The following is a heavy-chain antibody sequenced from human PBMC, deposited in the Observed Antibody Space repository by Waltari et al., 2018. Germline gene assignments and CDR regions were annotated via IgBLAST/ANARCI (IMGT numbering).Heavy chain of an antibody. Sequence: QVQLVQSGAEVKKPGASVKVSCKASGYTFTGYYMHWVRQAPGQGLGRMVEINPKRRGTNAAQKFQGRVPRCRDTSISTAYMGLSRLRSDDTAVYYCARERGGIAARPAGWFDPWGQGTLVTVSS. J-gene: IGHJ5*02. CDR2: INPKRRGT. CDR3: ARERGGIAARPAGWFDP. V-gene: IGHV1-2*02. CDR1: GYTFTGYY. D-gene: IGHD6-6*01.